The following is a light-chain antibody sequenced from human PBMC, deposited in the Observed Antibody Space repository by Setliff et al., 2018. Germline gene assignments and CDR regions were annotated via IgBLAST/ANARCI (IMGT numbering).Light chain of an antibody. CDR1: SSDVGGYNY. V-gene: IGLV2-14*03. CDR2: EVT. CDR3: LSYTSKTTHAL. J-gene: IGLJ2*01. Sequence: QSALTQPAAVSGSPGQSIAISCAGTSSDVGGYNYVSWYQQHPGKAPKLMIYEVTKRPSGVSDRFSGSKSGNTPSLTISGLQAEDEADYYCLSYTSKTTHALFAGGTK.